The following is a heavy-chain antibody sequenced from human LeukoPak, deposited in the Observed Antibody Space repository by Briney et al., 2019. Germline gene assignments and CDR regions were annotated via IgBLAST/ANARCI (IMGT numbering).Heavy chain of an antibody. Sequence: GGSLRLSCAASGFTFSSYSMNWIRQAPGKGLEWVSSISSSTSYIYYADSVKGRFTISKDNAKNPLYLQMNSLRAEDTAVYYCARAGGSTVSHSDYWGQGTLVTVSS. V-gene: IGHV3-21*01. CDR1: GFTFSSYS. CDR2: ISSSTSYI. J-gene: IGHJ4*02. D-gene: IGHD4-17*01. CDR3: ARAGGSTVSHSDY.